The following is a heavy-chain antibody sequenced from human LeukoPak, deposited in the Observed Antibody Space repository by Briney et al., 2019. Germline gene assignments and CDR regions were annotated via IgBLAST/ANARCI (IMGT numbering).Heavy chain of an antibody. D-gene: IGHD2-2*01. Sequence: SETLSLTCTVSGGSISSYYWSWIRQPPGKGLDWIGYIYTSGSTNYNPSLKSRVTISVDTSKNQFSLKLSSVTAADTAVYYCARHEGVPAARNWFDPWGQGTLVTVSS. CDR3: ARHEGVPAARNWFDP. CDR1: GGSISSYY. J-gene: IGHJ5*02. V-gene: IGHV4-4*09. CDR2: IYTSGST.